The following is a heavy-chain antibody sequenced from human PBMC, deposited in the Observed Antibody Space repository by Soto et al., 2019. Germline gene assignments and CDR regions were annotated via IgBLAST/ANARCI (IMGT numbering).Heavy chain of an antibody. CDR2: IIGSDTTT. Sequence: EVQLLESGGGLVQPGGSLRLSCAASGFTFSTYAMSWVRQATGKGLEWVSVIIGSDTTTYYADSVRGRFIISRDFSRNTLKLQMNNLRPEDTAVYFCAKGRSVTGRAGPSDYWGQGTLVTVSS. J-gene: IGHJ4*02. CDR3: AKGRSVTGRAGPSDY. CDR1: GFTFSTYA. D-gene: IGHD6-19*01. V-gene: IGHV3-23*01.